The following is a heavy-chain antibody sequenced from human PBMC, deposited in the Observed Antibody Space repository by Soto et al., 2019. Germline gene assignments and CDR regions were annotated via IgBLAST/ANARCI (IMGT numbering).Heavy chain of an antibody. V-gene: IGHV1-18*01. D-gene: IGHD2-2*01. CDR3: ARYVGRRTSTSCRSLGGNYYYGMDV. CDR1: GYTFTSYG. J-gene: IGHJ6*02. CDR2: ISAYNGNT. Sequence: SVKVSCKASGYTFTSYGISWVRQAPGQGLEWMGWISAYNGNTNYAQKLQGRVTMTTDTSTSTAYMELRSLRSDDTAVYYCARYVGRRTSTSCRSLGGNYYYGMDVWGQGTTVTVS.